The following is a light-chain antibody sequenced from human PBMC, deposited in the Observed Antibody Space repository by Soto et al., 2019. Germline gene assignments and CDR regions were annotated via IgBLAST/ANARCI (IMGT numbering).Light chain of an antibody. CDR3: QHLFDWPPIT. V-gene: IGKV3-11*01. Sequence: EIVLTQSPATLSLSPGERATLSCRASQSVSSYLAWYQQKPGQAPRLLIFDASSRATGIPSRFSGSGSGTVFTLSISRLEPEDLVVYYVQHLFDWPPITFEGGTRVEMK. CDR1: QSVSSY. CDR2: DAS. J-gene: IGKJ4*01.